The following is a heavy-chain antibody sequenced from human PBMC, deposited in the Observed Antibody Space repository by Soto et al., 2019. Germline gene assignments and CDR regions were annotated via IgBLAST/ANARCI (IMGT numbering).Heavy chain of an antibody. D-gene: IGHD3-3*02. CDR2: ISSGSGTI. CDR3: ARAVIASRFYGTDV. V-gene: IGHV3-48*02. CDR1: GFTFSSYS. Sequence: GGSLRLSCAASGFTFSSYSMNWVRQAPGKGLEWVSYISSGSGTIYYAGSVKGRFTISRDNAKSSLYLEMNSLRDDDMAVYYCARAVIASRFYGTDVWGQGTTVTVSS. J-gene: IGHJ6*02.